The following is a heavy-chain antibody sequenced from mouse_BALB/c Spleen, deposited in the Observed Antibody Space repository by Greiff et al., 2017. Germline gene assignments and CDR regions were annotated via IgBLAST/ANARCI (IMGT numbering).Heavy chain of an antibody. J-gene: IGHJ3*01. CDR2: IDPENGNT. CDR3: ARDEYDRFAY. D-gene: IGHD2-4*01. Sequence: VQLQQSGAELVRPGALVKLSCKASGFNIKDYYMHWVKQRPEQGLEWIGWIDPENGNTIYDPKFQGKASITADTSSNTAYLQLSSLTSEDTAVYYCARDEYDRFAYWGQGTLVTVSA. CDR1: GFNIKDYY. V-gene: IGHV14-1*02.